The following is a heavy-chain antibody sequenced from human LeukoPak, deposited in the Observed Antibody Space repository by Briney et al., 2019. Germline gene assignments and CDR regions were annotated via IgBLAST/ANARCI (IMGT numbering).Heavy chain of an antibody. Sequence: ASVTVSRKASGYTFTSYYLHWVRQAPGQGLEWMGIINPSGGSTSYAQKFQGRVTMTRDMSTSTVYMELSRLRSEETAVYYCARDRITMVRGGRVYFDYWGQGTLVTVSS. CDR1: GYTFTSYY. CDR2: INPSGGST. J-gene: IGHJ4*02. V-gene: IGHV1-46*01. D-gene: IGHD3-10*01. CDR3: ARDRITMVRGGRVYFDY.